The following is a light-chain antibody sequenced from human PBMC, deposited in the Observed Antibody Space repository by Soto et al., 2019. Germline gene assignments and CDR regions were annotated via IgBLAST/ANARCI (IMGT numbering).Light chain of an antibody. CDR3: AAWDDSLNGCV. CDR1: SSNIGTYS. V-gene: IGLV1-44*01. CDR2: SAN. Sequence: QSVLTQPPSASGTPGQRVTISCSGSSSNIGTYSVSWYQHFPGTAPRLLIYSANQRPSGVPDRFSASKSGASASLAISGLQSEDEADFYCAAWDDSLNGCVFGTGTKVTVL. J-gene: IGLJ1*01.